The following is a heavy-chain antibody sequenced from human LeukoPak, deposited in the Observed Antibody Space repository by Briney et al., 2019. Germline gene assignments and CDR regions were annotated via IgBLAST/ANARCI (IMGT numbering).Heavy chain of an antibody. V-gene: IGHV1-69*04. Sequence: EASVKVSCKASGGTFSSYAISWVRQAPGQGLEWTGRIIPILGIANYAQKFQGRVTITADKSTSTAYMELSSLRSEDTAVYYCMTLANWGSGVDYWGQGTLVTVSS. CDR2: IIPILGIA. J-gene: IGHJ4*02. CDR1: GGTFSSYA. CDR3: MTLANWGSGVDY. D-gene: IGHD7-27*01.